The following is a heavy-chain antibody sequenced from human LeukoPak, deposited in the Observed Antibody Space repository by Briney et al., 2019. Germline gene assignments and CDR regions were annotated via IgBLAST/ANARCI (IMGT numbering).Heavy chain of an antibody. Sequence: PSETLSLTCTVSGGSISSSSYYWGWIRQPPGKGLEWIGEINHSGSTNYNPSLKSRVTISVDTSKNQFSLKLSSVTAADTAVYYCARVKVNIVVVVAATERGLIDYWGQGTLVTVSS. CDR3: ARVKVNIVVVVAATERGLIDY. V-gene: IGHV4-39*07. J-gene: IGHJ4*02. CDR1: GGSISSSSYY. CDR2: INHSGST. D-gene: IGHD2-15*01.